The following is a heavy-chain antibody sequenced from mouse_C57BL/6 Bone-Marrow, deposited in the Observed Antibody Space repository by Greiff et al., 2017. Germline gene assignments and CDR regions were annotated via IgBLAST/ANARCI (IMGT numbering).Heavy chain of an antibody. D-gene: IGHD3-3*01. CDR3: ARDAGLPYWYFDV. J-gene: IGHJ1*03. CDR2: SRNKANDYTT. V-gene: IGHV7-1*01. Sequence: EVQLVESGGGLVQSGRSLRLSCATSGFTFSDFYMEWVRQAPGKGLEWIAASRNKANDYTTEYSASVKGRFIVSRDTSQSILYLQMNALRAEDTAIYYCARDAGLPYWYFDVWGTGTTVTVSS. CDR1: GFTFSDFY.